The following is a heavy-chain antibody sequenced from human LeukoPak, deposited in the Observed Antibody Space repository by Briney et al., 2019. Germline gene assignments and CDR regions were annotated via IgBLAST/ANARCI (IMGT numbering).Heavy chain of an antibody. V-gene: IGHV3-9*01. CDR2: ISWNSGSI. D-gene: IGHD3-9*01. CDR1: GFTFDDYA. J-gene: IGHJ4*02. CDR3: AKEKYDILTGYPGYFDY. Sequence: GGSLRLSCAASGFTFDDYATHWVRQAPGKGLEWVSGISWNSGSIGYADSVKGRFTISRDNAKNSLYLQMNSLRAEDTALYYYAKEKYDILTGYPGYFDYWGQGTLVTVSS.